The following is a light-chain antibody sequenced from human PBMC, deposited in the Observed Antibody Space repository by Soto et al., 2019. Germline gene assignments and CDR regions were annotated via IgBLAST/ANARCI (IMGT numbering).Light chain of an antibody. CDR2: GNN. CDR1: SGSIASSY. V-gene: IGLV6-57*02. J-gene: IGLJ2*01. Sequence: NFMLTQPHSVSESPGKTVTISCTGSSGSIASSYVQWYQQRPGSAPTTVIFGNNQRPSGVPARFSGSIDISSNSASLIISGLKTEDEADYYCCSYAGSSTVVFGGGTKLTVL. CDR3: CSYAGSSTVV.